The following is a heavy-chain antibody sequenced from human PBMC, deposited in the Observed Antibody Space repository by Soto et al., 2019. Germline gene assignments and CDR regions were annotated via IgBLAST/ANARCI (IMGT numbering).Heavy chain of an antibody. CDR3: AIHRVSVYSYGTGVYMDV. V-gene: IGHV1-69*02. D-gene: IGHD5-18*01. Sequence: QVQLVQSGAEVKKPGSSVKVSCKASGGTFSSYTISWVRQAPGQGLEWMGRIIPILCIANYAQKFQGRVTITADKSTSTAYMELSSLRSEDTAVYYCAIHRVSVYSYGTGVYMDVWGKGTTVTVSS. CDR1: GGTFSSYT. CDR2: IIPILCIA. J-gene: IGHJ6*03.